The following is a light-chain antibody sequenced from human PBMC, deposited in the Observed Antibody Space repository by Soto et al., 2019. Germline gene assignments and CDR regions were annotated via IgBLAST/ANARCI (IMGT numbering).Light chain of an antibody. CDR1: QSISSW. Sequence: DIQMTQSPSTLSASVGDRVTITCRASQSISSWLAWYQQKPGKAPKLLIYDASSLESGVPSRFSGSGSGTEFTLTISSLQPDDFATYYCQQYNSRVGFGQGTKVEIK. CDR2: DAS. CDR3: QQYNSRVG. J-gene: IGKJ1*01. V-gene: IGKV1-5*01.